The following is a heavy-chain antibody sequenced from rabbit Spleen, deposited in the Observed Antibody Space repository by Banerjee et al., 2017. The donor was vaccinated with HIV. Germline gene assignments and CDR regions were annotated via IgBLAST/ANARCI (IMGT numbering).Heavy chain of an antibody. V-gene: IGHV1S7*01. CDR2: IYGAKGST. J-gene: IGHJ4*01. CDR1: GIDFTKYY. D-gene: IGHD6-1*01. CDR3: ASAYSDIYFNL. Sequence: QLTETGGGLVQPGGSLTLSCKASGIDFTKYYITWVRQAPGKGLEWIGIIYGAKGSTDYASWVNGRFSISRENTQNTVYLQLNSLTAADTATYFCASAYSDIYFNLWGQGTLVTVS.